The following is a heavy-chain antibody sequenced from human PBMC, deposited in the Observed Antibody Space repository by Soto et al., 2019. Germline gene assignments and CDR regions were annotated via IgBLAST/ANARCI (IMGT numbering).Heavy chain of an antibody. CDR2: ISAYNGNT. CDR3: AVSGYYSGHYYYYYGMDV. J-gene: IGHJ6*02. Sequence: GAPVKGSCKASGYTFTSYGISWVRQAPGQELEWMGWISAYNGNTNYAQKLQGRVTMTTDTSTSTAYMELRSLRSDDTAVYYCAVSGYYSGHYYYYYGMDVWGQGTTVTVSS. V-gene: IGHV1-18*01. CDR1: GYTFTSYG. D-gene: IGHD3-22*01.